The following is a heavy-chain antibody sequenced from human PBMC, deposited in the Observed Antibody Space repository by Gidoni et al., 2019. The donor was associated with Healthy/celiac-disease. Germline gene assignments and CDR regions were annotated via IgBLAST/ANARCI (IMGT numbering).Heavy chain of an antibody. D-gene: IGHD2-15*01. J-gene: IGHJ5*02. CDR3: AHSYCSGGSCYSDGWFDP. CDR2: IYWDDDK. V-gene: IGHV2-5*02. CDR1: GFSLSTSGVG. Sequence: QITLKESGPTLVKPTQTLTLTCTFSGFSLSTSGVGVGWIRQPPGKALEWLALIYWDDDKRYSPSLKSRLTITKDTSKNQVVLTMTNMDPVDTATYYCAHSYCSGGSCYSDGWFDPWGQGTLVTVSS.